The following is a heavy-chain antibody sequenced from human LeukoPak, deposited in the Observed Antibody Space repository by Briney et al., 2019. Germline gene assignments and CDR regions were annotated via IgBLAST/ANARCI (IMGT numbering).Heavy chain of an antibody. CDR2: INHSGST. CDR3: ARGVHGYTTSSHWFDP. Sequence: SETLSLTCTVSGGSISSSSYYWGWIRQPPGKGLEWIGEINHSGSTNDNPSLKSRVTISVDTSKKQFSLKLRSVTAADTAVYYCARGVHGYTTSSHWFDPWGQGTLVTVSS. D-gene: IGHD6-6*01. CDR1: GGSISSSSYY. V-gene: IGHV4-39*07. J-gene: IGHJ5*02.